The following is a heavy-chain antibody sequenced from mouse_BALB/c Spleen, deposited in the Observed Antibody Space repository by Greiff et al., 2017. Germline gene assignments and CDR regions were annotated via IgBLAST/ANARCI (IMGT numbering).Heavy chain of an antibody. V-gene: IGHV1S137*01. Sequence: QVQLQQSGAELVRPGVSVKISCKGSGYTFTDSAMHWVKQSHAKSLEWIGVISTYYGDASYNQKFKGKATMTVDKSSSTAYMELARLTSEDSAIYYCASPTFYYCNYEGCAYWGQGTLVTVSA. CDR1: GYTFTDSA. J-gene: IGHJ3*01. CDR3: ASPTFYYCNYEGCAY. D-gene: IGHD2-1*01. CDR2: ISTYYGDA.